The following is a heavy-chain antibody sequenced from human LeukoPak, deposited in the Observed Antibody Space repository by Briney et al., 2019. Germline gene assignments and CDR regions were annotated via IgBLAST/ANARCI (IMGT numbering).Heavy chain of an antibody. Sequence: ASVKVSCKASGYTFTGYYMHWVRQAPGQGLEWMGWINPNSGGTNYAQKFQGRVTMTRDTSISTAYMELSTLRSDDTAVYYCARDDGIVVVPAAIDYWGQGTLATVSS. D-gene: IGHD2-2*01. J-gene: IGHJ4*02. V-gene: IGHV1-2*02. CDR1: GYTFTGYY. CDR3: ARDDGIVVVPAAIDY. CDR2: INPNSGGT.